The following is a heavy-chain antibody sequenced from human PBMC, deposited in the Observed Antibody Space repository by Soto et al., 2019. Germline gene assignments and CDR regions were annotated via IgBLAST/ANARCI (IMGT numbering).Heavy chain of an antibody. D-gene: IGHD2-15*01. J-gene: IGHJ3*01. CDR1: GASIRGVDYF. Sequence: QVQLQEAGPGLVKPSQTLSLTCTVSGASIRGVDYFWTWIRQRPGKGLEWLGNIYASGSAYTNPSLKSRVGPSVNTSQNQFALGLPSVTAGDSAVYYCAREGKDISTHGGWNAFDLWGQGTEVSFFS. V-gene: IGHV4-31*03. CDR3: AREGKDISTHGGWNAFDL. CDR2: IYASGSA.